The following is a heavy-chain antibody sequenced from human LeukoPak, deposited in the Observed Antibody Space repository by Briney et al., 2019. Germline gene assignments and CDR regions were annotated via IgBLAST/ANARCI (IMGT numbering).Heavy chain of an antibody. CDR2: INPNSGGT. J-gene: IGHJ5*02. Sequence: ASVKVSCKASGYTFTCYYMHWVRQAPGQGLEWMGWINPNSGGTNYAQKFQGRVTMTRDTSISTAYMELSRLRSNDAAVYYCARGGDITIFGVVINAGWFDPGGQGPLVTVSS. CDR1: GYTFTCYY. CDR3: ARGGDITIFGVVINAGWFDP. D-gene: IGHD3-3*01. V-gene: IGHV1-2*02.